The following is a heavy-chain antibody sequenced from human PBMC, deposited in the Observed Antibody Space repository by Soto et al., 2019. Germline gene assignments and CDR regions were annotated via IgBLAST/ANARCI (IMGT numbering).Heavy chain of an antibody. Sequence: QVQLVQSGAEVKKPGSSVKVSCKASGGTFSSYTISWVRQAPGQGLEWMGRIIPILGIANYAQKFQGRVRIXXDXSXXTANMELSSLRSEDTAVYYCARDSCSSTSCYSSLAWGQGTLVTVSS. CDR3: ARDSCSSTSCYSSLA. CDR2: IIPILGIA. J-gene: IGHJ5*02. CDR1: GGTFSSYT. D-gene: IGHD2-2*01. V-gene: IGHV1-69*08.